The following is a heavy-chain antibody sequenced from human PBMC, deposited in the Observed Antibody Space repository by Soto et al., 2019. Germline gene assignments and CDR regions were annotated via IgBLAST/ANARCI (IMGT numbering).Heavy chain of an antibody. CDR1: GYSFTIYW. Sequence: GESLKSSCKGSGYSFTIYWIGWVRQMPGKGLEWMGIIYPGDSYTNYSPSFQGHVTISADKSISTAYLQWSSLKASDTAMYYCARKESRGVTGCYGMDVRRQVTRFTVSS. V-gene: IGHV5-51*01. D-gene: IGHD3-10*01. J-gene: IGHJ6*01. CDR3: ARKESRGVTGCYGMDV. CDR2: IYPGDSYT.